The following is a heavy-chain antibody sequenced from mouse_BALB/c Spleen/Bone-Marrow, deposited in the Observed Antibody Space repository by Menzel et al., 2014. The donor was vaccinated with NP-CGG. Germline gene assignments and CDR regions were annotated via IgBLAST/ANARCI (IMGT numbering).Heavy chain of an antibody. Sequence: EVMLVESGGGLVQPGGSLKLSCAASGFDFSRYWMSWVRQAPGKGLEWIGEINPDSSTINYTPSLKDKFIISRDNAKNTLYLQMSKVRSEDTALYYCARLYYYGHFTYWGQGTLVTVSA. CDR1: GFDFSRYW. CDR3: ARLYYYGHFTY. V-gene: IGHV4-1*02. CDR2: INPDSSTI. J-gene: IGHJ3*01. D-gene: IGHD1-1*01.